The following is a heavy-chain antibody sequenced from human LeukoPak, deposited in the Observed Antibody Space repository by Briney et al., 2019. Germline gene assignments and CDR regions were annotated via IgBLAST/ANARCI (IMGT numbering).Heavy chain of an antibody. V-gene: IGHV1-69*04. CDR1: GGTFSSYA. J-gene: IGHJ4*02. Sequence: GASVKVSCKASGGTFSSYAISWVRQATGQGLEWMGRIIPILGIANYAQKFQGRVTITADKSTSTAYMELSSLRSEDTAVYYCAKHGTITTVVPYFDYWGQGTLVTVSS. CDR2: IIPILGIA. CDR3: AKHGTITTVVPYFDY. D-gene: IGHD4-23*01.